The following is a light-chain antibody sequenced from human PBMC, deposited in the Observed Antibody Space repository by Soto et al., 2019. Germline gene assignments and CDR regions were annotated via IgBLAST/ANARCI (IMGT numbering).Light chain of an antibody. CDR2: AAS. CDR1: QSISSY. J-gene: IGKJ3*01. CDR3: QQSSMTPFT. V-gene: IGKV1-39*01. Sequence: DIQMTQSPSSLSASAGDRVTITCRASQSISSYLNWYQQKPGKAPKLLIYAASNLQSEVPSRFSGCGSGTDFTLTISSLQPEDFATYFCQQSSMTPFTFGPGTKVEIK.